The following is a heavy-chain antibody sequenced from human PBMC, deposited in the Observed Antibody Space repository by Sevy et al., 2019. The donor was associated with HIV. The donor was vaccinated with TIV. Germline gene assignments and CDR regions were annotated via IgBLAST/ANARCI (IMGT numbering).Heavy chain of an antibody. CDR1: GFNFNEYA. CDR2: ITSNSDSV. CDR3: AKDLISVAGFYAFDM. D-gene: IGHD6-19*01. J-gene: IGHJ3*02. V-gene: IGHV3-9*01. Sequence: GGSLRLSCAASGFNFNEYAMHWVRQAPGKGLEWVSGITSNSDSVVYADSVKGRFTISRDKAKNSLYLQMNSLRPEDTALYYCAKDLISVAGFYAFDMWGQGTMVTVSS.